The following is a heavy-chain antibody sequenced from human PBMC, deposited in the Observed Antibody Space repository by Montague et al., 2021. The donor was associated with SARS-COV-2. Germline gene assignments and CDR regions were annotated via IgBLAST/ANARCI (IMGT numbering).Heavy chain of an antibody. CDR1: GASVSSSD. J-gene: IGHJ3*02. Sequence: SETLSLTCTVSGASVSSSDWGWIRQSPGKGLEWIGYFYSVGSTDYNPSLKSRVTISRDTSKNQFSLKVRSVTAADTAIYYSARETMTADAFDIWGQGTMVTVSS. CDR2: FYSVGST. V-gene: IGHV4-59*02. CDR3: ARETMTADAFDI. D-gene: IGHD1-14*01.